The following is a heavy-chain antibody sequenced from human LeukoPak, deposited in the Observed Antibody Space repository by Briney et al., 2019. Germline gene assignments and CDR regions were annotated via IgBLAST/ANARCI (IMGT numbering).Heavy chain of an antibody. CDR2: ISGSGGRA. D-gene: IGHD2-21*01. J-gene: IGHJ6*02. CDR1: GFTFSDYY. CDR3: AREVVMGETNYYYYGMGV. V-gene: IGHV3-23*01. Sequence: PGGSLRLSCAASGFTFSDYYMSWIRQAPGKGLEWVSAISGSGGRAHYADSVRGRFTISRDNSQNTLQLQMNSLRAEDTAVYYCAREVVMGETNYYYYGMGVWGQGTTVTVSS.